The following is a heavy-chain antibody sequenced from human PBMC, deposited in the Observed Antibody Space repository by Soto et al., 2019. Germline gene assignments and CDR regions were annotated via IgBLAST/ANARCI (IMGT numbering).Heavy chain of an antibody. CDR2: ISWNSGTI. Sequence: EVQLVESGGGVVQPGRSLRLSCEASGFTFDDYAIHWVRQCPGKGLEWVSGISWNSGTIGYGDSVKGRFTISRDNAKNYLYLEMNSLRPEDTAFYFCAKETQANLGTGGFDYWGQGILVSVSS. V-gene: IGHV3-9*01. J-gene: IGHJ4*02. CDR1: GFTFDDYA. D-gene: IGHD7-27*01. CDR3: AKETQANLGTGGFDY.